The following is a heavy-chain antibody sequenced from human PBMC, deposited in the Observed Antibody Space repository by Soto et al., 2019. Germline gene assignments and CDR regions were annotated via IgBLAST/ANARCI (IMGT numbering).Heavy chain of an antibody. Sequence: PVGSLRLSCAASGFTFSNDWMSWVRQAPGKGLEWVGCIKSKTDGGTTDYAAPVEGRFIISRDDTKNMPYLQMNSLKTEDTAVYYCTPEYNDFWCGYYSVSLQSFHGMDLWGQGTTVTVSS. CDR1: GFTFSNDW. J-gene: IGHJ6*02. D-gene: IGHD3-3*01. CDR2: IKSKTDGGTT. CDR3: TPEYNDFWCGYYSVSLQSFHGMDL. V-gene: IGHV3-15*01.